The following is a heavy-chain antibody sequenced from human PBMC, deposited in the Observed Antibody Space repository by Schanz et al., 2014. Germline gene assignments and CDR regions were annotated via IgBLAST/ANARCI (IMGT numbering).Heavy chain of an antibody. V-gene: IGHV3-48*01. CDR1: GFTFSSYS. J-gene: IGHJ4*02. CDR3: VRDSFFAFDY. Sequence: EVQLVESGGGLVQPGGSLRLSCAASGFTFSSYSMNWVRQAPGKGLEWVSYISSASSTINYADSVKGRFTMSRENAKNSVFLQMNSLRAEDTAVYYCVRDSFFAFDYWGQGTLVTVSS. CDR2: ISSASSTI. D-gene: IGHD3-3*01.